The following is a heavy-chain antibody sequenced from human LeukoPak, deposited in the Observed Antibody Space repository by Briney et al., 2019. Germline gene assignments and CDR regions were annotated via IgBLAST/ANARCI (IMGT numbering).Heavy chain of an antibody. CDR3: AKDVLYYDFWSGRDAFDI. CDR1: GFTFSDYY. Sequence: GGSLRLSCAASGFTFSDYYMNWIRQAPGKGLEGVSYISNSGSTIYYADSVEGRFTISRDNSKNTLYLQMNSLRAEDTAVYYCAKDVLYYDFWSGRDAFDIWGQGTMVTVSS. CDR2: ISNSGSTI. J-gene: IGHJ3*02. V-gene: IGHV3-11*04. D-gene: IGHD3-3*01.